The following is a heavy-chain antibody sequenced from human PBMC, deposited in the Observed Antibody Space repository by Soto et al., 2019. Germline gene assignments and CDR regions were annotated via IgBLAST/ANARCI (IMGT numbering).Heavy chain of an antibody. CDR3: VKERYAQLWLEDYGMDV. J-gene: IGHJ6*02. CDR2: ISYDGTDK. D-gene: IGHD5-18*01. CDR1: GFTFSSYV. Sequence: GGSLRLSCAASGFTFSSYVIHWVRQAPGKGLEWVALISYDGTDKYYADSVKGRFTISRDNSKNTLYLQMSSLGPEDTAVYYCVKERYAQLWLEDYGMDVWGQGTTVTVSS. V-gene: IGHV3-30*18.